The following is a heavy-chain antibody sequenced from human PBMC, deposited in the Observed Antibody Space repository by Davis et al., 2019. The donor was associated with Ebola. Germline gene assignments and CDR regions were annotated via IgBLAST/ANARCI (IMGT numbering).Heavy chain of an antibody. CDR3: ARDRPLGELSSLFLGEYYGMDV. V-gene: IGHV3-11*01. CDR2: ISSSGSTI. D-gene: IGHD3-16*02. J-gene: IGHJ6*02. CDR1: GFTFSDYY. Sequence: GGSLRLSCAASGFTFSDYYMSWIRQAPGKGLEWVSYISSSGSTIYYADSVKGRFTISRDNAKNSLYLQMNSLRAEDTAVYYCARDRPLGELSSLFLGEYYGMDVWGQGTTVTVSS.